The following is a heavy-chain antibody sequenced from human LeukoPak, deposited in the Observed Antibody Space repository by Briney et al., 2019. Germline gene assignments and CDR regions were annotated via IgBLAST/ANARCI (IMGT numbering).Heavy chain of an antibody. V-gene: IGHV3-30*02. D-gene: IGHD3-22*01. J-gene: IGHJ2*01. CDR3: ARSYYYDTAWYFDL. CDR2: IRYDGSTT. Sequence: GGSLRLSCAVSGLTFRSHGMHWVRQAPGKGLEWMAHIRYDGSTTDFADSVKGRFTISRDNSKNTLYLQMNSLRTEDTAVYYCARSYYYDTAWYFDLWGRGTLVTVSS. CDR1: GLTFRSHG.